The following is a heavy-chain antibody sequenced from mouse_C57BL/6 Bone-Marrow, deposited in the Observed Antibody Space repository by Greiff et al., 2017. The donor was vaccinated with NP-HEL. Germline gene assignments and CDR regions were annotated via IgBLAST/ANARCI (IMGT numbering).Heavy chain of an antibody. D-gene: IGHD1-1*01. CDR3: AREEITTDWAY. CDR2: INPNNGGT. CDR1: GYTFTDYY. V-gene: IGHV1-26*01. J-gene: IGHJ3*01. Sequence: EVQLQQSGPELVKPGASVKISCKASGYTFTDYYMNWVKQSHGKSLEWIGDINPNNGGTSYNQKFKGKATLTVDKSSSTAYMELRSLTSEDSAVYYCAREEITTDWAYWGQGTLVTVSA.